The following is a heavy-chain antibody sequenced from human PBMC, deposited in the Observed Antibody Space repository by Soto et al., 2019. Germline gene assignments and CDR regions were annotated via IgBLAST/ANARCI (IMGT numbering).Heavy chain of an antibody. D-gene: IGHD3-9*01. CDR3: ARDLAYYDILTGHNPADY. CDR2: INSDGSST. J-gene: IGHJ4*02. V-gene: IGHV3-74*01. Sequence: GGSLRLSCAASGFTFSSYWMHWVRQAPGKGLVWVSRINSDGSSTNYADSVKGRFTISRDNAKNSLYLQMNSLRAEDTAVYYCARDLAYYDILTGHNPADYWGQGTLVTVSS. CDR1: GFTFSSYW.